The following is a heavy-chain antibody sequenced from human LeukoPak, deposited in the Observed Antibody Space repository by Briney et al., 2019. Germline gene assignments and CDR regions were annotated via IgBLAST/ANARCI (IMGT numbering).Heavy chain of an antibody. CDR3: ARAQTTLLLDY. D-gene: IGHD4-11*01. Sequence: ASVNVSCKASGYMFTSYVIIGVRQAPGQGRQGMGWVSVHNGNTNYAQKLQGRVTMTTHTSTSTVYMELRSLRSDDAAVYYCARAQTTLLLDYWGEGTLVTVSS. V-gene: IGHV1-18*01. CDR2: VSVHNGNT. CDR1: GYMFTSYV. J-gene: IGHJ4*02.